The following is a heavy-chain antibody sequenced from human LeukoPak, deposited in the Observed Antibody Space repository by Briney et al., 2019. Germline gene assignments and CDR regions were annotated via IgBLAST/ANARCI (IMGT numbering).Heavy chain of an antibody. Sequence: GGSLRLSCAASGFTFSSYSMNWVHQAPGKGLEWVANVNPGGSVKHYVDSVKGRFTISRDNTKNSLYLEMNSLRAEDTAVYYCAKNFGWQQFDYWGQGTLVTVYS. CDR1: GFTFSSYS. V-gene: IGHV3-7*01. D-gene: IGHD5-24*01. CDR2: VNPGGSVK. J-gene: IGHJ4*02. CDR3: AKNFGWQQFDY.